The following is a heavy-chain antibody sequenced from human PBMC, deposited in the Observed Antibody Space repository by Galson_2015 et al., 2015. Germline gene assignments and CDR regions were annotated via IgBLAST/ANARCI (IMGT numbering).Heavy chain of an antibody. J-gene: IGHJ3*02. Sequence: SLRLSCAAPGFTFSSYSMNWVRQAPGKGLEWVSSISSSSYIYYADSVKGRFTISRDNAKNSLYLQMNSLRAEDTAVYYCARGPNAFDIWGQGTMVTVSS. CDR1: GFTFSSYS. CDR3: ARGPNAFDI. CDR2: ISSSSYI. V-gene: IGHV3-21*01.